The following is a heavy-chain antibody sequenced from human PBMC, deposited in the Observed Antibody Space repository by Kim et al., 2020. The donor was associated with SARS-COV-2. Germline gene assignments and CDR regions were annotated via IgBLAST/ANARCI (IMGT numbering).Heavy chain of an antibody. Sequence: TYADAVKGRFTNSRDNAKNTVYLQRNSLRVEDTAVYYCVRGANSLDVWGKGTTVTVSS. J-gene: IGHJ6*04. CDR3: VRGANSLDV. D-gene: IGHD2-21*01. V-gene: IGHV3-74*01.